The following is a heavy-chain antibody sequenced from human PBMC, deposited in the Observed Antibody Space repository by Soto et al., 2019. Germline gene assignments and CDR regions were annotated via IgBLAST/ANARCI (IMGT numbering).Heavy chain of an antibody. Sequence: SETLSLTCTVSGGSISSGDYYWSWIRQPPGKGLEWIGYIHYSGSTYYNPSLKSRVTISVDTSKNQFSLKLSSVTAADTAVYYCAREVGHNWNYDYFDYWGQGTLVTVSS. D-gene: IGHD1-7*01. V-gene: IGHV4-30-4*01. J-gene: IGHJ4*02. CDR1: GGSISSGDYY. CDR2: IHYSGST. CDR3: AREVGHNWNYDYFDY.